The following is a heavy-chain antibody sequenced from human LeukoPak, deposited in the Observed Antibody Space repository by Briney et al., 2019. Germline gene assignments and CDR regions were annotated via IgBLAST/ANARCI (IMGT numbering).Heavy chain of an antibody. D-gene: IGHD6-13*01. CDR3: ARDHSSSWYKANWFDP. J-gene: IGHJ5*02. CDR1: GGTFSSYA. Sequence: ASVKVSCKASGGTFSSYAISWVRQAPGQGLEWMGWISAYNGNTNYAQKLQGRVTMTTDTSTSTAYMELRSLRSDDTAVYYCARDHSSSWYKANWFDPWGQGTLVTVSS. V-gene: IGHV1-18*01. CDR2: ISAYNGNT.